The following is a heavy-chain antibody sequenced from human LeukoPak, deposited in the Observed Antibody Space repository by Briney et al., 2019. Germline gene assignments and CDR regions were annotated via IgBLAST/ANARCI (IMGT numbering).Heavy chain of an antibody. Sequence: LRLSCAASGFTFSDYYMSWIRQAPGKGLEWIGEINHSGNTNYKPSLKSRVTISVDTSKNQSSLKLSSVTAADTSVYYCARTGYSNGYYYGMDVWGQGTTVTVSS. J-gene: IGHJ6*02. CDR1: GFTFSDYY. V-gene: IGHV4-34*01. CDR3: ARTGYSNGYYYGMDV. CDR2: INHSGNT. D-gene: IGHD4-11*01.